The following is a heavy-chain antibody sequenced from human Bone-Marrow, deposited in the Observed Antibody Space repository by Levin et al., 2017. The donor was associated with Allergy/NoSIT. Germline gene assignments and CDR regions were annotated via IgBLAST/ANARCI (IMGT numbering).Heavy chain of an antibody. CDR1: GFTFGDYA. D-gene: IGHD2-2*01. V-gene: IGHV3-49*03. CDR3: TRESESVVPAATGWFDP. CDR2: IRSKAYGGTT. Sequence: GGSLRLSCTASGFTFGDYAMSWFRQAPGKGLEWVGFIRSKAYGGTTEYAASVKGRFTISRDDSKSIAYLQMNSLKTEDTAVYYCTRESESVVPAATGWFDPWGQGTLVTVSS. J-gene: IGHJ5*02.